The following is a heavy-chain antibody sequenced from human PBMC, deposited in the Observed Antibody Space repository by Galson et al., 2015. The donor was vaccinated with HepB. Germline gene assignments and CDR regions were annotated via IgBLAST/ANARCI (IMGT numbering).Heavy chain of an antibody. Sequence: SVKVSCKASGGTFSSYAISWVRQAPGQGLEWMGGIIPIFGTANYAQKFQGRVTITADESTSTAYMELSSLRSEDTAVYYCARDGFSLADYAFDIWGPGTMVPVSS. J-gene: IGHJ3*02. CDR2: IIPIFGTA. CDR3: ARDGFSLADYAFDI. D-gene: IGHD5-18*01. CDR1: GGTFSSYA. V-gene: IGHV1-69*13.